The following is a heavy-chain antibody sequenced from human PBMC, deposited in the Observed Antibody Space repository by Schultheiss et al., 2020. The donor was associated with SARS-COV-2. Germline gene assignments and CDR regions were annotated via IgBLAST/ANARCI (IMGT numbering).Heavy chain of an antibody. Sequence: SLKVSCKASGGTFSSYAISWVQQAPGQGLEWMGGIIPIFGTANYAQKFQGRVTITADESTSTAYMELSSLRSEDTAVYYCARDRYDFWSGYVSYWYFDLWGRGTLVTVSS. V-gene: IGHV1-69*13. CDR1: GGTFSSYA. J-gene: IGHJ2*01. CDR2: IIPIFGTA. CDR3: ARDRYDFWSGYVSYWYFDL. D-gene: IGHD3-3*01.